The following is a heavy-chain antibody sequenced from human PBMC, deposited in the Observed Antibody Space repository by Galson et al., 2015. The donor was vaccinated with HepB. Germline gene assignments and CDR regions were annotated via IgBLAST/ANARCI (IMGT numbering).Heavy chain of an antibody. V-gene: IGHV3-15*01. CDR2: IKSKTDGGTT. CDR3: TTGRYYYGMDV. CDR1: GFAVRMNY. J-gene: IGHJ6*02. Sequence: SLRLSCAASGFAVRMNYMSWVRQAPGKGLEWVGRIKSKTDGGTTDYAAPVKGRFTISRDDSKNTLYLQMNSLKTEDTAVYYCTTGRYYYGMDVWGQGTTVTVSS.